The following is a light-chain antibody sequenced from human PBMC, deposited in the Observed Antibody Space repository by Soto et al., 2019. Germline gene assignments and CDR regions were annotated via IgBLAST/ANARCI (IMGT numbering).Light chain of an antibody. J-gene: IGKJ2*01. Sequence: EIVMTQSPATLSVSPGERATLSCRASQSVSSNLAWYQQKPGQAPRLLIYGASTRATGIPARFSGSGSGTEFTLTISSLQSEDFAVYYCLQYYNWPPYTFGQGTKLEIK. CDR3: LQYYNWPPYT. CDR2: GAS. V-gene: IGKV3-15*01. CDR1: QSVSSN.